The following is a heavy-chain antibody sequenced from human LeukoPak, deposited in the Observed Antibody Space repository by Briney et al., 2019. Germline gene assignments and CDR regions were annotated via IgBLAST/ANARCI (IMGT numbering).Heavy chain of an antibody. V-gene: IGHV1-2*02. J-gene: IGHJ4*02. CDR3: ARELGGIYYDSSGYSDY. CDR2: INPNSGGT. D-gene: IGHD3-22*01. CDR1: GYTFTGYY. Sequence: GASVRVSCKASGYTFTGYYMHWVRQAPGQGLEWMGWINPNSGGTNYAQKLQGRVTMTRDTSISTAYMELSRLRSDDTAVYYCARELGGIYYDSSGYSDYWGQGTRVTVSS.